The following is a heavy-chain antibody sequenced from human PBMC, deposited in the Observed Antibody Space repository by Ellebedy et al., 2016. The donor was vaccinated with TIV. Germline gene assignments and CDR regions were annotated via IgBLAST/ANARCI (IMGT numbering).Heavy chain of an antibody. CDR3: ARHGLVGLIAAAGLDHFDY. V-gene: IGHV4-39*01. D-gene: IGHD6-13*01. J-gene: IGHJ4*02. CDR2: IYFGGTT. CDR1: GGSIYTSSYY. Sequence: MPSETLSLTCTVSGGSIYTSSYYWGWIRQPPGKGLEWIGSIYFGGTTYYNASLERRVTISLGPSMNQFSLKLRSVTAADTAVYYCARHGLVGLIAAAGLDHFDYWGQGTLVTVSS.